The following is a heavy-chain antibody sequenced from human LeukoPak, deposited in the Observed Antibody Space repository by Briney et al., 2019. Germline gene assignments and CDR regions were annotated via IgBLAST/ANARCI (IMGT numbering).Heavy chain of an antibody. CDR2: IYYSGST. J-gene: IGHJ4*02. CDR3: ARQLKRPDILTGYYSWVYYFDY. V-gene: IGHV4-39*01. CDR1: GGSFSSYY. Sequence: PSETLPLTCAVYGGSFSSYYWGWIRQPPGKGLEWIGSIYYSGSTYYNPSLKSRVTISVDTSKNQFSLKLSSVTAADTAVYYCARQLKRPDILTGYYSWVYYFDYWGQGTLVTVSS. D-gene: IGHD3-9*01.